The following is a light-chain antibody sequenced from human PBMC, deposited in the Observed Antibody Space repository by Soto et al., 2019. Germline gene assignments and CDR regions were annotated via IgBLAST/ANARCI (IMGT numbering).Light chain of an antibody. CDR3: GTWDSNLSAGV. CDR2: DND. J-gene: IGLJ2*01. V-gene: IGLV1-51*01. CDR1: SSNIGNNF. Sequence: QAVVTQPPSVSAAPGQKVTISCSGSSSNIGNNFVSWYQQLPGTAPKLLIYDNDKRPSGIPDRFSGSKSGTSATLGISGLQTGDEADYYCGTWDSNLSAGVFGGGTKLTVL.